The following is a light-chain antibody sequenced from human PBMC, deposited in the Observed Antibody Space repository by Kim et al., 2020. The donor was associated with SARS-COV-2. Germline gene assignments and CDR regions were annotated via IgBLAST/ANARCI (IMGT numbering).Light chain of an antibody. CDR3: QQSHTAPLLT. V-gene: IGKV1-39*01. CDR1: QSISTY. Sequence: DIKMTQSPSSLSASVGDRVTIACRASQSISTYLNWYQQKPGKAPNFLIYAASSLQSGVPSRFSGSGSGTDFTLTISSLQPEDFATYYCQQSHTAPLLTFGGGTKLEIK. J-gene: IGKJ4*01. CDR2: AAS.